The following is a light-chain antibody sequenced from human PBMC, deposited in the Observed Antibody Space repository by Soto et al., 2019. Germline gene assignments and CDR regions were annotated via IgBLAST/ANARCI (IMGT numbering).Light chain of an antibody. CDR1: QTIRTH. CDR2: AAS. Sequence: IQMTQSPSSLSASVGDRVTITCRASQTIRTHLHWYQQKPAQAPKLLIYAASNLRNGVPSRFSGSGSGTHFTLTITSLQPEDFATYYCQQGYTTPWTFGPGTTGGI. J-gene: IGKJ1*01. CDR3: QQGYTTPWT. V-gene: IGKV1-39*01.